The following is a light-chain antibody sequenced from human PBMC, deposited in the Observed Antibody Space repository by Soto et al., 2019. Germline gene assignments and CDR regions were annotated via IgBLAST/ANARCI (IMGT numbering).Light chain of an antibody. CDR3: GVWDRSLTTYV. V-gene: IGLV1-51*01. CDR1: GSNVGTYS. Sequence: QSVLTQPPSVSAAPGQKVTISCSGSGSNVGTYSVSWYQHLPGTAPKLLIYDSTTRPSAIPDRFSGSKSGTSATLGITGLQTGDEAEYYCGVWDRSLTTYVFGPGTKLTVL. CDR2: DST. J-gene: IGLJ1*01.